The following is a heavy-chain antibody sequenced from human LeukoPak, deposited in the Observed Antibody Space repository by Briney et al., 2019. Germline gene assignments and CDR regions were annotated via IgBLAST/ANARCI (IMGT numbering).Heavy chain of an antibody. CDR2: NYYSGST. J-gene: IGHJ2*01. V-gene: IGHV4-39*01. CDR1: GGSISSSVYY. CDR3: ARLKWEVDWYFDL. Sequence: PSETLSLTCTVSGGSISSSVYYWGWDRQPPGKGLEWIGNNYYSGSTYYNSSLKSRVTISVDTSKNQFSLKLSSVAAADTAVYYCARLKWEVDWYFDLWGRGTLVTVSS. D-gene: IGHD1-26*01.